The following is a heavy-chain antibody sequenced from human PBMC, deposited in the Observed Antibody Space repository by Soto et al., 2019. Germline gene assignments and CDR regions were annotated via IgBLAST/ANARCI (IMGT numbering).Heavy chain of an antibody. D-gene: IGHD3-10*01. CDR3: ARVAITLIRGLKVDFYSMDV. J-gene: IGHJ6*02. CDR1: GYTLNNYG. CDR2: ISVYNGNK. Sequence: ASVKVSCNACGYTLNNYGITWVRQAPGQGLEWLGWISVYNGNKNYAKKVQGRVSMTADTSTSTAHMELRSLQSDDTAVYFCARVAITLIRGLKVDFYSMDVWGQGTKVTVSS. V-gene: IGHV1-18*01.